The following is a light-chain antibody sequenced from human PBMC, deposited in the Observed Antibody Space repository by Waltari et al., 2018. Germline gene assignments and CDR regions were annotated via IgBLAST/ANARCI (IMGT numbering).Light chain of an antibody. CDR1: QSVLYNSNNKNY. CDR2: LAS. J-gene: IGKJ5*01. V-gene: IGKV4-1*01. Sequence: DIVMTQSPDSLAVSLGERATINCKSSQSVLYNSNNKNYLAWYQQKPGQPPQLLIYLASTRESGVPDRFSGSGSGTDFTLTISSLQAEDVAVYYCQQYYSTITFGQGTRLEIK. CDR3: QQYYSTIT.